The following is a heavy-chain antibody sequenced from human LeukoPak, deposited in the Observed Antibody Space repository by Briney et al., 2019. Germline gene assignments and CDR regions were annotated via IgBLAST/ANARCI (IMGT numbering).Heavy chain of an antibody. Sequence: SVKVSCKASGYTFTSYDINWVRQATGQGLEWMGWMNTNSGNTGYAQKFQGRVTMTRNTSISTAYMELSSLRSEDTAVYYCARGPHYGSGSPDYYYYYMDVWGKGTTVTVSS. CDR3: ARGPHYGSGSPDYYYYYMDV. CDR2: MNTNSGNT. V-gene: IGHV1-8*01. CDR1: GYTFTSYD. J-gene: IGHJ6*03. D-gene: IGHD3-10*01.